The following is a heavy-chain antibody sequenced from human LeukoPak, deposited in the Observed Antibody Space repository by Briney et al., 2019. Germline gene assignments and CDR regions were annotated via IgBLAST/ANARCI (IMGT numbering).Heavy chain of an antibody. V-gene: IGHV1-18*01. D-gene: IGHD5-12*01. CDR1: DYTLSAYG. J-gene: IGHJ4*02. CDR2: ISVASGNT. CDR3: ARTYTGYGGRYFDD. Sequence: ASVKVSCKASDYTLSAYGVTWVRQAPGQGLEWMGWISVASGNTNFAPNLQDRVTLTTDTSTDTAYMELRSLRSDDTAVYYCARTYTGYGGRYFDDWGQGTLVTVSS.